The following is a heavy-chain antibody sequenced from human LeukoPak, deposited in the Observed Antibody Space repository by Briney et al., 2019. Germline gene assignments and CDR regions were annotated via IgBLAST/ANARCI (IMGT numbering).Heavy chain of an antibody. J-gene: IGHJ6*03. CDR2: MNPNSGNT. D-gene: IGHD2-15*01. CDR3: ARGRGYCSGGSCYPYYYYYMDV. CDR1: GYTFTSYD. V-gene: IGHV1-8*01. Sequence: ASVKVSCKASGYTFTSYDINWVRQVTGQGLEWMGWMNPNSGNTGYAQKFQGRVTMTRNTSISTAYMELSSLRSEDTAVYYCARGRGYCSGGSCYPYYYYYMDVWGKGTTVTVSS.